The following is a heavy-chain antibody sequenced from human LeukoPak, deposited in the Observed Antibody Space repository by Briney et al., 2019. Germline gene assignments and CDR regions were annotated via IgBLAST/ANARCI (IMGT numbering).Heavy chain of an antibody. V-gene: IGHV4-39*01. Sequence: PSETLSLTCTVSGGSISSSSYYWGWIRQPPGKGLEWIGSIYYSGSTYYNPSLKSRVTISVDTSKNQFSLKLSSVTAADTAVYYCARGYYYGSPPWFDPWGQGTLVTVSS. D-gene: IGHD3-10*01. J-gene: IGHJ5*02. CDR2: IYYSGST. CDR3: ARGYYYGSPPWFDP. CDR1: GGSISSSSYY.